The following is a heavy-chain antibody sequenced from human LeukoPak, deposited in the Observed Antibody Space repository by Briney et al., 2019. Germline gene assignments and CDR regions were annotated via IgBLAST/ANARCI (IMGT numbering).Heavy chain of an antibody. CDR2: INHSGST. V-gene: IGHV4-34*01. CDR1: GGSFSGYY. CDR3: ARGEWLLFDYYYYYMDV. Sequence: SQTLSLTCAVYGGSFSGYYWSWIRQPPGKGLEWIGEINHSGSTNCNPSLKSRVTISVDTSKNQFSLKLSSVTAADTAVYYCARGEWLLFDYYYYYMDVWGKGTTVTVSS. D-gene: IGHD5-12*01. J-gene: IGHJ6*03.